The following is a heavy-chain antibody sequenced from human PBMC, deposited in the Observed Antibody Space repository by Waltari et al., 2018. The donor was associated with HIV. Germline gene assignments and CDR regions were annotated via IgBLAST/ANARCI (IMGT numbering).Heavy chain of an antibody. D-gene: IGHD4-17*01. V-gene: IGHV1-69*12. J-gene: IGHJ4*02. Sequence: QVQLVQSGAEVKKPGSSVMVSCQASGGRFSRYVIRWVRQAPGQGLEWMGGIIPMFGAANYAQNFLSRVTISADESTKTAYMELSGLRSEDTAMYYCARETQETTGGRIFDFWGQGTMVTVSS. CDR3: ARETQETTGGRIFDF. CDR1: GGRFSRYV. CDR2: IIPMFGAA.